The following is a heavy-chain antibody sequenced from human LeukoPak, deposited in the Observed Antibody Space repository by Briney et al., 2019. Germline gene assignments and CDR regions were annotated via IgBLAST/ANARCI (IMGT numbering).Heavy chain of an antibody. CDR1: GFTFSTYG. J-gene: IGHJ4*02. CDR2: IRHDGSTQ. V-gene: IGHV3-30*02. CDR3: ARSGIAAAGTGSIFFY. D-gene: IGHD6-13*01. Sequence: GGSLRLSCAASGFTFSTYGMHWVRQAPGKGLEWVAFIRHDGSTQYYADSVKGRFTISRDNSKNTLYLQMNSLRAEDTAVYYCARSGIAAAGTGSIFFYWGQGTLVTVSS.